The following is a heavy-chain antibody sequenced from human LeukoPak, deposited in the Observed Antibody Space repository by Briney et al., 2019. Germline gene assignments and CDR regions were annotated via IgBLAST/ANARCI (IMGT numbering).Heavy chain of an antibody. D-gene: IGHD4-17*01. CDR3: ATLIQTTTVKKKIFDY. CDR1: GFTFSSYA. CDR2: ISSNGGST. V-gene: IGHV3-64*01. Sequence: PGGSLRLSCAASGFTFSSYAMHWVCQAPGKGLEYVSAISSNGGSTYYANSVKGRFTISRDNSKNTLYLQMGSLRAEDMAVYYCATLIQTTTVKKKIFDYWGQGTLVTVSS. J-gene: IGHJ4*02.